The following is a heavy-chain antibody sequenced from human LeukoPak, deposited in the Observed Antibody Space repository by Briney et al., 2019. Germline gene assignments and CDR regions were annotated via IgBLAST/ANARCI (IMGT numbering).Heavy chain of an antibody. Sequence: ASVNVSCKASGYTFTGYYMHWVRQAPGQGLEWMGWINPNSGGTNYAQKFQGRVTMTRDSSISTAYMDLGRLRSDDTAVYYCARGRNPSIAVAGTSWFDPWGQGTLVTVSS. D-gene: IGHD6-19*01. CDR3: ARGRNPSIAVAGTSWFDP. V-gene: IGHV1-2*02. CDR1: GYTFTGYY. J-gene: IGHJ5*02. CDR2: INPNSGGT.